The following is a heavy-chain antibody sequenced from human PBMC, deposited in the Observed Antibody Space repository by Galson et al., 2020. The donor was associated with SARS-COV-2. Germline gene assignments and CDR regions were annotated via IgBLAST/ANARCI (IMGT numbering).Heavy chain of an antibody. J-gene: IGHJ6*02. D-gene: IGHD3-22*01. CDR2: ISYDGSNK. CDR1: GFTFSSYA. V-gene: IGHV3-30*04. Sequence: SLKISCAASGFTFSSYAMHWVRQAPGKGLEWVAVISYDGSNKYYADSVKGRFTISRDNSKNTLYLQMNSLRAEDTAVYYCARPMNGNYYYGMDVWGQGTTVTVSS. CDR3: ARPMNGNYYYGMDV.